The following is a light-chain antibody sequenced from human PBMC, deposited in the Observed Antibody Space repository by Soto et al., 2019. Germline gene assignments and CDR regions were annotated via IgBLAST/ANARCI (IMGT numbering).Light chain of an antibody. V-gene: IGKV3-20*01. J-gene: IGKJ1*01. CDR3: QQYGSSLT. Sequence: EVVLTQSPGTLSLSTGERATLSCRASQSVRSYLAWYQQKPGQAPRLLIYDASNRATGIPARFSGSGSGTDFTLTISRLEPEDFAVYYCQQYGSSLTFGQGTKVDNK. CDR2: DAS. CDR1: QSVRSY.